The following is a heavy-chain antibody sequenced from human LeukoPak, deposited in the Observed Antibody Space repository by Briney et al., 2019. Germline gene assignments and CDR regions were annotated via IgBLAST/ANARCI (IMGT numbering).Heavy chain of an antibody. CDR3: ARRDFFGVLNFDS. J-gene: IGHJ4*02. D-gene: IGHD3-3*01. Sequence: SETLSLTCSLSGGSISSKSYYWGWLRQPPGKGLEWIGSIYYTGTTDDNPSLKRRVTISVDTSKNQSSRKLSSVTAADTAVYYGARRDFFGVLNFDSWGQGTLVTVSS. CDR2: IYYTGTT. V-gene: IGHV4-39*01. CDR1: GGSISSKSYY.